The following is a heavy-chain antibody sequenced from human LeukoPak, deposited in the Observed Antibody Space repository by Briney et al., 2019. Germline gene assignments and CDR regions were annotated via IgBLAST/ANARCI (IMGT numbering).Heavy chain of an antibody. D-gene: IGHD3-16*01. Sequence: PGGSLRLSCAASEFSFSSHSMNWVRQAPGKGLEWVSTINSSGDYTCYADSVKGRFTISRDNAKNSLYLQMNSLRAEDTAVYYCARDGVITAYAFDIWGQGTMVTVSA. CDR1: EFSFSSHS. V-gene: IGHV3-21*01. J-gene: IGHJ3*02. CDR3: ARDGVITAYAFDI. CDR2: INSSGDYT.